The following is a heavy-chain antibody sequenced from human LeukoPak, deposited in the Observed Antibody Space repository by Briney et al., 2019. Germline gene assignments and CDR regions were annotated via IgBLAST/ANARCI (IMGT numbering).Heavy chain of an antibody. CDR3: ARDFLWFGESTFDY. CDR1: GYTFTSYG. Sequence: GASVKVSCKASGYTFTSYGITWVRQAPGLGLEWMGWISAYNGNTNYAQKLQGRVTMTTDTSTSTAYMELRSLRSDDTAVYYCARDFLWFGESTFDYWGQGTLVTVSS. V-gene: IGHV1-18*01. CDR2: ISAYNGNT. D-gene: IGHD3-10*01. J-gene: IGHJ4*02.